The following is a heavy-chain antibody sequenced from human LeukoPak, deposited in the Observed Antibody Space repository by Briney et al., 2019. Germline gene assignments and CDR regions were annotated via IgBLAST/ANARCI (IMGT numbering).Heavy chain of an antibody. CDR3: ARDRAKVXATLME. D-gene: IGHD2-21*01. Sequence: GSLRLSCAASGFTFSGYAMHWVRQAPGKGLEWVALISFDGTNKYYADSVKGRFTISRDNSRNTLYLQMNSLRAGDTAVYYCARDRAKVXATLMEWGQGTLVTVSS. V-gene: IGHV3-30-3*01. CDR1: GFTFSGYA. J-gene: IGHJ4*02. CDR2: ISFDGTNK.